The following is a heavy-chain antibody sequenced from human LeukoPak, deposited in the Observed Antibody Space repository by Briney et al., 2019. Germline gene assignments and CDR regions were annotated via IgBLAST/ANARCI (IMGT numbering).Heavy chain of an antibody. V-gene: IGHV4-59*08. CDR3: ARPIYSSSIHYFDY. CDR1: GASISSHY. J-gene: IGHJ4*02. CDR2: IYYSGST. D-gene: IGHD6-13*01. Sequence: PSETLSLTCTVSGASISSHYWSWIRQPPGKGLEWIGFIYYSGSTNYNPSLMSRVTISVDTSKNQFSLKLSSVTAADTAVYYCARPIYSSSIHYFDYWGQGTLVIVSS.